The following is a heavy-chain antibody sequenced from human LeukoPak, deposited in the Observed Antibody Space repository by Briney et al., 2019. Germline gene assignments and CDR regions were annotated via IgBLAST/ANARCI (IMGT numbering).Heavy chain of an antibody. D-gene: IGHD3-22*01. CDR3: ARSGYYYDSLDY. J-gene: IGHJ4*02. V-gene: IGHV4-59*08. CDR1: GASISSYY. Sequence: KPSETLSLTCTVSGASISSYYWSWIRQPPGKGLEWIGYIYYSGSTNCNPSLKSRVTISVDTSKNQFSLKLSSVTAADTAVYYCARSGYYYDSLDYWGQGTLVTVSS. CDR2: IYYSGST.